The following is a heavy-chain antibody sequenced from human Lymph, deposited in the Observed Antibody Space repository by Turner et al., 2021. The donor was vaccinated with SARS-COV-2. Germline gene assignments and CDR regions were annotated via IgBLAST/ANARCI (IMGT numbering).Heavy chain of an antibody. CDR2: ISNSGST. D-gene: IGHD5-18*01. CDR3: ARHGNELGIQL. Sequence: QVQLQESGPGLVKPSETLSLTCTVSGGSNSSYYWSWIRQPPGKGLEWLGYISNSGSTNYNPSLKSRVTISLDTSKNQFSLKLSSVTAADTAVYYCARHGNELGIQLWGQGTLVTVSS. CDR1: GGSNSSYY. V-gene: IGHV4-59*08. J-gene: IGHJ4*02.